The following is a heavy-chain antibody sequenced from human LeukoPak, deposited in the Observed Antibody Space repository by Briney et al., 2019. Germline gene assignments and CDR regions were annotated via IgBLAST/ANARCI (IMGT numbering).Heavy chain of an antibody. Sequence: GDSLRLSCVASGFTFSTYAMSWVRQAPGKGLEWVSVISGGGGTTYYADSMKGRFSISRDISKSTLNLRMDSLRAEDTAVYHCARAEVGTAYFDSWGQGILVTVSS. J-gene: IGHJ4*02. CDR2: ISGGGGTT. V-gene: IGHV3-23*01. CDR3: ARAEVGTAYFDS. D-gene: IGHD1-7*01. CDR1: GFTFSTYA.